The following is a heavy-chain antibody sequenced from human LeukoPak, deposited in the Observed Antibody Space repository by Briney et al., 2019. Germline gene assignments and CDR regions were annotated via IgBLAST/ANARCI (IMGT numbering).Heavy chain of an antibody. CDR2: ISYDGSNK. Sequence: GGSLRLSCAASGFTFSSYGMHWVRQAPGKGLEWVAVISYDGSNKYYADSVKGRFTISRDNSKNTLYLQMNSLRAEDTALYHCARDGVGWETTFWGQGTLVTVSS. CDR3: ARDGVGWETTF. CDR1: GFTFSSYG. J-gene: IGHJ4*02. D-gene: IGHD1-26*01. V-gene: IGHV3-30*03.